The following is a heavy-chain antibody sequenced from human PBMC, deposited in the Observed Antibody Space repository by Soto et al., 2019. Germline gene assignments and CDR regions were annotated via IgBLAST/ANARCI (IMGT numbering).Heavy chain of an antibody. CDR2: IYWDDDK. Sequence: QITLKESGPPLVKPTQTLTLTCTFSGFSLSTSGVAVGWIRQPPGKALEWLALIYWDDDKRYSPSLRTRLTITKDTYTNQVVLTMTNMDPVDTATYYCAHYGSGSCHYWGQGTLVTVSS. D-gene: IGHD3-10*01. V-gene: IGHV2-5*02. CDR3: AHYGSGSCHY. J-gene: IGHJ4*02. CDR1: GFSLSTSGVA.